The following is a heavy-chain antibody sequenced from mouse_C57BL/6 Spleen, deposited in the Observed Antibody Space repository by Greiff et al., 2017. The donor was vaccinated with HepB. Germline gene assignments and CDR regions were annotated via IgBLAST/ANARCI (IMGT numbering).Heavy chain of an antibody. V-gene: IGHV6-3*01. CDR2: IRLKSDNYAT. J-gene: IGHJ3*01. CDR1: GFTFSNYW. D-gene: IGHD1-1*01. CDR3: TGFGYYGSSWFAY. Sequence: DVHLVESGGGLVQPGGSMKLSCVASGFTFSNYWMNWVRQSPEKGLEWVAQIRLKSDNYATHYAESVKGRFTISRDDSKSSVYLQMNNLRAEDTGIYYCTGFGYYGSSWFAYWGQGTLVTVSA.